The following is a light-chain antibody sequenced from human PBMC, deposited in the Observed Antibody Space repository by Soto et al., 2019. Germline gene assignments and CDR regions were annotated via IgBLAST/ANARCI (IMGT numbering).Light chain of an antibody. CDR2: GVS. CDR1: QSVSYNC. CDR3: QQYGVSPFT. J-gene: IGKJ3*01. Sequence: EIVLTQSPGTLSFSPGERATLTCRASQSVSYNCLAWYQQKPGQAPRLLIYGVSSRATGIPDRFSGSGSGTDFTLTISRLEPEDFAVYYCQQYGVSPFTFGPGTKVDLK. V-gene: IGKV3-20*01.